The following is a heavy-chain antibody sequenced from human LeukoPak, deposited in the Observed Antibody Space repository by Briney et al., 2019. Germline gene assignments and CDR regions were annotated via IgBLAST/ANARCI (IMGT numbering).Heavy chain of an antibody. V-gene: IGHV4-59*08. Sequence: SETLSLTCAVSGGSINGYYWSWIRQPPGKGLESIGFIYYSGSTTYNPSLKSRVTMSVDTSKNQFSLKLSSVTAADTAVYYCARRILGSYGYHAFDIWGQGTMVTVSS. CDR1: GGSINGYY. CDR3: ARRILGSYGYHAFDI. J-gene: IGHJ3*02. D-gene: IGHD5-18*01. CDR2: IYYSGST.